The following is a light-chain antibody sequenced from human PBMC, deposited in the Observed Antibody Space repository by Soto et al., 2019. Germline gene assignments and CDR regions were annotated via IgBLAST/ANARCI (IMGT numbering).Light chain of an antibody. Sequence: IVLTQSPVTLAVSPGESAVLSCRASQSVSTSLAWYQHKPGQAPRLFIYDASKKAPGIPARFTGSGSGVHFTFTISSLEPEDIAVYYCQVRDVWPSFGQGTKV. CDR2: DAS. CDR3: QVRDVWPS. CDR1: QSVSTS. V-gene: IGKV3-11*01. J-gene: IGKJ1*01.